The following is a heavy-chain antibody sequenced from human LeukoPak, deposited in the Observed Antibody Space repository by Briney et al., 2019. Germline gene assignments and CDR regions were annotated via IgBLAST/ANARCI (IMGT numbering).Heavy chain of an antibody. J-gene: IGHJ4*02. CDR2: ITGSDGSS. D-gene: IGHD3-9*01. CDR3: AKWGDYDILTGYYVPDY. CDR1: GFTFSNYA. V-gene: IGHV3-23*01. Sequence: GGSLRLCCVASGFTFSNYAMSWVREAPGKGLEVVSAITGSDGSSYYADSVKGRITSSRDNSKNTLYLQVNSLRAEDTAVYYCAKWGDYDILTGYYVPDYWGQGTLVTVSS.